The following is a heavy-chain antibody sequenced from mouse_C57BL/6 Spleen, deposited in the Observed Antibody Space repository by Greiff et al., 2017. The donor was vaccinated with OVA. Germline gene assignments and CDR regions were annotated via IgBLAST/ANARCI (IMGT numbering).Heavy chain of an antibody. CDR2: IDPSDSET. CDR1: GYTFTSYW. D-gene: IGHD1-1*01. V-gene: IGHV1-52*01. CDR3: ARYGVVVGDAMDY. Sequence: QVQLQQSGAELVRPGSSVKLSCKASGYTFTSYWMHWVKQRPIQGLEWIGNIDPSDSETHYNQKFKDKATLTVDKSSSTAYMQLSSLTSEDSAVYYCARYGVVVGDAMDYWGQGTSVTVSS. J-gene: IGHJ4*01.